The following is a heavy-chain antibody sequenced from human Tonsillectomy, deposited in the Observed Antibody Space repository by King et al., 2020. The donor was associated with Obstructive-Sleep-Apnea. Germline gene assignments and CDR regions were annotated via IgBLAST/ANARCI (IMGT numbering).Heavy chain of an antibody. D-gene: IGHD5-12*01. CDR1: GFTFSSYA. CDR3: AKSTGVATRGYDY. Sequence: VQLVESGGGLVQPGGSLRLSCAASGFTFSSYAMSWVRQAPGKGLEWVSAISGSGGSTYYADSVKGRFTISRNNSKNTLYLQMNSLRAEDTAGYYCAKSTGVATRGYDYWGQGTLVTVSS. V-gene: IGHV3-23*04. J-gene: IGHJ4*02. CDR2: ISGSGGST.